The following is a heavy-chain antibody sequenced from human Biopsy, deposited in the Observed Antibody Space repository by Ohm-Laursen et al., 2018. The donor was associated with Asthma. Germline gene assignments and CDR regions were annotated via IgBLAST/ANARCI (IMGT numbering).Heavy chain of an antibody. Sequence: TLSLTCSLSSGSGGYMRSGNYYWGWIRQPPGKGLEWIGSIYYSGTTYYNPSLESRVTVSADTSKNQFSLKLTSVTAADTAVYYCVRGSSSCHHGPFHYYYGLDVWDQGTTATVSS. CDR3: VRGSSSCHHGPFHYYYGLDV. V-gene: IGHV4-39*01. D-gene: IGHD2-2*01. J-gene: IGHJ6*02. CDR1: SGSGGYMRSGNYY. CDR2: IYYSGTT.